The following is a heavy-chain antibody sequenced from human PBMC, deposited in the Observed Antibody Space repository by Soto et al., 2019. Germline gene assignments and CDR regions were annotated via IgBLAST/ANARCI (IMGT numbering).Heavy chain of an antibody. CDR3: AIIATSGGGDAFDI. CDR1: GFTFSNYA. CDR2: ILSDEINK. D-gene: IGHD2-8*02. Sequence: QVQLVESGGGVVQPGRSLRLSCAASGFTFSNYAMHWVRQAPGKGLEWVAAILSDEINKYSADSVKGRFTISRDNSKNTLYLQVNSLRPEEPVVYYCAIIATSGGGDAFDIWGQGTMVTVSS. V-gene: IGHV3-30-3*01. J-gene: IGHJ3*02.